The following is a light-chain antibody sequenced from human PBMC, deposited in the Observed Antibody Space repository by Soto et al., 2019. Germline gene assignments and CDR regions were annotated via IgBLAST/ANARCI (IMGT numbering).Light chain of an antibody. CDR2: DVT. V-gene: IGLV2-14*01. CDR1: SSDIGGYDY. CDR3: SSYTSTNTPLV. J-gene: IGLJ1*01. Sequence: QSVLTQPASVSGSPGQSITIPCTGTSSDIGGYDYVSWYQQRPGKAPKLMIYDVTNRPSGVSNRFSGSKSGDTASLTIYGLQAEDDVYYYCSSYTSTNTPLVFGTETKVTV.